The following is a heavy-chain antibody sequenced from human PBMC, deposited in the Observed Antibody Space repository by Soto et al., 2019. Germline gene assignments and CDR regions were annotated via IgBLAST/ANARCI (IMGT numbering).Heavy chain of an antibody. D-gene: IGHD3-16*02. Sequence: PSETLSLTCTVSGGSISSGGYYWSWIRQHPGKGLEWIGYIYYSGSTYYNPSLESRVTISVDTSKNQFSLKLSSVTAADTAVYYCARNPEFSHPDYYYGMDVWGQGTTVTVSS. CDR1: GGSISSGGYY. CDR2: IYYSGST. V-gene: IGHV4-31*03. J-gene: IGHJ6*02. CDR3: ARNPEFSHPDYYYGMDV.